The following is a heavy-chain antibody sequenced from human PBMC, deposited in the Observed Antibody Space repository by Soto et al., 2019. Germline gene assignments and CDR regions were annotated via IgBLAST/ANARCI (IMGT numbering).Heavy chain of an antibody. Sequence: PSETLSLTCTVSGGSISSYYWSWIRQPPGRGLEWIGYIYYSGSTNYNPSLKSRVTISVDTSKNQFSLKLSSVTAADTAVYYCARDRSSGPPPNYYYYYMEVWGKGTTVTVSS. CDR2: IYYSGST. D-gene: IGHD6-19*01. CDR3: ARDRSSGPPPNYYYYYMEV. V-gene: IGHV4-59*01. J-gene: IGHJ6*03. CDR1: GGSISSYY.